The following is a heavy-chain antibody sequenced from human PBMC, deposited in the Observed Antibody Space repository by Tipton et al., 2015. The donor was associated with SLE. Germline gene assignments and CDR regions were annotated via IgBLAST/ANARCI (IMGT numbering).Heavy chain of an antibody. Sequence: SLRLSCAASGFTFSSYSMNWVRQAPGKGLEWVSSISSSSSYIYYADSVKGRFTISRDNSKNTLYLQMNSLRAEDTAVYYCATNAQQQLVWDYWGQGTLVTGSS. CDR1: GFTFSSYS. V-gene: IGHV3-21*01. D-gene: IGHD6-13*01. CDR3: ATNAQQQLVWDY. J-gene: IGHJ4*02. CDR2: ISSSSSYI.